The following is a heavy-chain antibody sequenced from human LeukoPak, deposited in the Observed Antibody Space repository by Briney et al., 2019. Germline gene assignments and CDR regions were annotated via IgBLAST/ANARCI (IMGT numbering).Heavy chain of an antibody. CDR3: ARAGGTAGSNWYFGL. J-gene: IGHJ2*01. D-gene: IGHD6-13*01. Sequence: PGGSLRLSCAASGFTFSSYWMHWVRQAPGKGLVWVSRINSDGSSTSYADSVKGRFTISRDNAKNTLYLQMNSLRAEDTAVYYCARAGGTAGSNWYFGLWGRGTLVTVSS. CDR1: GFTFSSYW. CDR2: INSDGSST. V-gene: IGHV3-74*01.